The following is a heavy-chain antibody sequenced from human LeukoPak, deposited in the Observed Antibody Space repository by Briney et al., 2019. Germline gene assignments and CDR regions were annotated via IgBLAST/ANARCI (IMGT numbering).Heavy chain of an antibody. Sequence: SETLSLTCTVSGGSISSSYYYWGWIRQPPGKGLEWIGSIYYSGSTNYNPSLKSRVTISVDKSKNQFSLKLSSVTAADTAVYYCTRSSYYDFWSGSYYFDYWGQGTLVTVSS. CDR3: TRSSYYDFWSGSYYFDY. CDR1: GGSISSSYYY. V-gene: IGHV4-39*07. J-gene: IGHJ4*02. D-gene: IGHD3-3*01. CDR2: IYYSGST.